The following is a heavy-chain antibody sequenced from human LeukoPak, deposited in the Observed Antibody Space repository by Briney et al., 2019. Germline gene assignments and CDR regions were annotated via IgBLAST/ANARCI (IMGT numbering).Heavy chain of an antibody. Sequence: SETLSLTCTVSGGSISSYYWSWIRQPPGKGLEWIGYIYYSGSTNYNPPLKSRVTISVDTSKNQFSLKLSSVTAADTAVYYCARHPSGYDRYYFDYWGQGTLVTVSS. CDR3: ARHPSGYDRYYFDY. J-gene: IGHJ4*02. D-gene: IGHD5-12*01. CDR2: IYYSGST. CDR1: GGSISSYY. V-gene: IGHV4-59*08.